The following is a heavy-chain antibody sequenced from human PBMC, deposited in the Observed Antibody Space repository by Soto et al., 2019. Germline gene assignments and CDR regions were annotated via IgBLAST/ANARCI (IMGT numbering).Heavy chain of an antibody. CDR1: GGTFSSYA. Sequence: SVKVSCKASGGTFSSYAISWVRQAPGQGLEWMGGIIPIFGTANYAQKFQGRVTITADKSTSTAYMELSSLRSEDTAVYYCAGIQLWLSPFDYWGQGTLVTVSS. CDR3: AGIQLWLSPFDY. D-gene: IGHD5-18*01. J-gene: IGHJ4*02. CDR2: IIPIFGTA. V-gene: IGHV1-69*06.